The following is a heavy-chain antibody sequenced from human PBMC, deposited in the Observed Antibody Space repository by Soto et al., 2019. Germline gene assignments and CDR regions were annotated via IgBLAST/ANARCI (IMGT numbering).Heavy chain of an antibody. J-gene: IGHJ6*02. CDR2: INHSGST. CDR1: GGSFSGYY. V-gene: IGHV4-34*01. Sequence: ETLSLTCAVHGGSFSGYYWTWIRQPPGKGLEWIGDINHSGSTNYNSSLKSRVTISVDTSKNQLSLKLRSVTAADTAVYYCAREEVPQWFTRGYYGMDVWGQGTTVTVSS. D-gene: IGHD2-2*01. CDR3: AREEVPQWFTRGYYGMDV.